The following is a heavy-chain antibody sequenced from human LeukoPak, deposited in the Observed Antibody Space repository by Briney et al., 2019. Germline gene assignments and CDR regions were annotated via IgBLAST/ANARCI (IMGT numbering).Heavy chain of an antibody. CDR3: ARGPYLVYDFWSGYRD. CDR1: GGSFSGYY. Sequence: PSETLSLTCAVYGGSFSGYYRSWIRQPPGKGLEWIGEINHSGSTNYNPSLKSRVTISVDTSKNQFSLKLSSVTAADTAVYYCARGPYLVYDFWSGYRDWGQGTLVTVSS. CDR2: INHSGST. V-gene: IGHV4-34*01. D-gene: IGHD3-3*01. J-gene: IGHJ4*02.